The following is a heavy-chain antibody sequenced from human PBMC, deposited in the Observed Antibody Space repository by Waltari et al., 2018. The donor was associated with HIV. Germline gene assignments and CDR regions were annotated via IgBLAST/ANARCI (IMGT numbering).Heavy chain of an antibody. Sequence: QVQLQESGPGLVKPSETLSLTCTVSGYSISSGYYWGWIRQPPGKGLEWIGSIYHSGSTYYNPSLKSRVTISVDTSKNQFSLKLSSVTAADTAVYYCASDTATGYYYYGMDVWGQGTTVTVSS. CDR2: IYHSGST. CDR3: ASDTATGYYYYGMDV. J-gene: IGHJ6*02. D-gene: IGHD5-18*01. CDR1: GYSISSGYY. V-gene: IGHV4-38-2*02.